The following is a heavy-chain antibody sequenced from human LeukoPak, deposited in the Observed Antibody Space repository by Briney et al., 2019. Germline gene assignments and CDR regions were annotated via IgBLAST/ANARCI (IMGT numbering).Heavy chain of an antibody. CDR1: GYTFTSYY. CDR2: INPSGGST. Sequence: ASVKVSCKASGYTFTSYYMHWVRQAPGQGLEWMGIINPSGGSTSYAQKFQGRVTMTRDTSTSTVYMELSSLRSEDTAVYYCARDTWMQNRGWAFDIWGQGIMVTVFS. CDR3: ARDTWMQNRGWAFDI. V-gene: IGHV1-46*01. J-gene: IGHJ3*02. D-gene: IGHD5-18*01.